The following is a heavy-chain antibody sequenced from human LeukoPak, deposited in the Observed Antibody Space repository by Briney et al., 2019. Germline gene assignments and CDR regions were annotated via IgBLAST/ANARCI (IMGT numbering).Heavy chain of an antibody. J-gene: IGHJ4*02. D-gene: IGHD2-2*02. CDR2: ISAYNGNT. CDR1: GYTFTSYG. Sequence: ASVKVSCKASGYTFTSYGISWVRQAPGQGLEWMGWISAYNGNTNYAQKIQGRVTMTTDTSTSTAYMELRSLRSVDTAVYYCARDQYCSSTSCYNWVDYWGQGTLVTVSS. CDR3: ARDQYCSSTSCYNWVDY. V-gene: IGHV1-18*01.